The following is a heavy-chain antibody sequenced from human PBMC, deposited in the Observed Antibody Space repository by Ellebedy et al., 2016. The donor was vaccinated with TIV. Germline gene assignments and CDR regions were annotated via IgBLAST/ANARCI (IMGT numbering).Heavy chain of an antibody. CDR1: GGSFSGYY. J-gene: IGHJ6*02. CDR2: INHSGST. D-gene: IGHD4-11*01. Sequence: GSLRLXXAVYGGSFSGYYWSWIRQPPGKGLEWIGEINHSGSTNYNPSLKSRVTISVDTSKNQFSLKLSSVTAADTAVYYCARGGNSNYYYYGMDVWGQGTTVTVSS. CDR3: ARGGNSNYYYYGMDV. V-gene: IGHV4-34*01.